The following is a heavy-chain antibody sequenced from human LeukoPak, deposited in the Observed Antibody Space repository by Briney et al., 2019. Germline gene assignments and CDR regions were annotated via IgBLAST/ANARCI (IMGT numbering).Heavy chain of an antibody. V-gene: IGHV1-69*01. CDR2: IIPIFGRA. J-gene: IGHJ3*02. CDR3: VRDKGVGGIVGATSGAFDI. CDR1: AGTFSSYA. Sequence: ASLKVSRKASAGTFSSYAISWVRQAPGQGPEARGWIIPIFGRANYGQKLLSRFTITPDESKSTSYMEQSSLRSEDTAVYYCVRDKGVGGIVGATSGAFDIWGQGTMVTVSS. D-gene: IGHD1-26*01.